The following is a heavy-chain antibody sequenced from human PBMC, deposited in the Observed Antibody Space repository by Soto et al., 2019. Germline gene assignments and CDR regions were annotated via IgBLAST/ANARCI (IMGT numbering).Heavy chain of an antibody. CDR3: ATAAAGNSPFNY. CDR2: TWYDGNDK. D-gene: IGHD2-2*01. CDR1: GFSFSTYG. J-gene: IGHJ4*02. Sequence: QVHLVESGGGVVEPGRSLRLSCGASGFSFSTYGMHWVRQAPGKGLEWVAVTWYDGNDKYYADSVKGRFTISRDNSKNTLYLQMNSLGAEDTAVYYCATAAAGNSPFNYWGQGTLVTVSS. V-gene: IGHV3-33*01.